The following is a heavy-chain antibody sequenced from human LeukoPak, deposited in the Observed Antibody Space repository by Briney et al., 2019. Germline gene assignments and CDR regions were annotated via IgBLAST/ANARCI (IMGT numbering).Heavy chain of an antibody. CDR1: GGSFSGYY. J-gene: IGHJ3*02. Sequence: PSETLSLTCAVYGGSFSGYYWSWIRQPPGKGLEWIGEINHSGSTNYNPSLKSRVTISVDTSKNQFSLKLSSVTAADTAVYYCARYHDLEYYYDSSSYWSNAFDIWGQGTMVTVSS. CDR2: INHSGST. D-gene: IGHD3-22*01. CDR3: ARYHDLEYYYDSSSYWSNAFDI. V-gene: IGHV4-34*01.